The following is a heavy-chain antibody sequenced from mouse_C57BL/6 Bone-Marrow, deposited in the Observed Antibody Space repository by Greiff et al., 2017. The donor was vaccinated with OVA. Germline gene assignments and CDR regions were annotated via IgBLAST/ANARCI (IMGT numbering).Heavy chain of an antibody. CDR3: ASAYYSNYGYAMDY. CDR2: ISSGGSYT. CDR1: GFTFSSYG. J-gene: IGHJ4*01. D-gene: IGHD2-5*01. V-gene: IGHV5-6*01. Sequence: EVMLVESGGDLVKPGGSLKLSCAASGFTFSSYGMSWVRQTPDKRLEWVATISSGGSYTYYPDSVKGRFTISRDNAKNTLYLQMSSLKSEDTAMYYCASAYYSNYGYAMDYWGQGTSVTVSS.